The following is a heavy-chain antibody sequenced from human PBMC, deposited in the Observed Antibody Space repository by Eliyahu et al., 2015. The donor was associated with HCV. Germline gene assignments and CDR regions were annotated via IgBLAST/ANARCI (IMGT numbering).Heavy chain of an antibody. D-gene: IGHD3-10*01. V-gene: IGHV3-7*04. CDR3: ARGMVRGAISSLVY. Sequence: EVQLVESGGGLVQPGGSLRLSCAASGFTFSSYWMSWVRQAPGKGLEWVANIKQDGSEKYYVDSVKGRFTISRDNAKNSLYLQMNSLRAEDTAVYYCARGMVRGAISSLVYWGQGTLVTVSS. J-gene: IGHJ4*02. CDR1: GFTFSSYW. CDR2: IKQDGSEK.